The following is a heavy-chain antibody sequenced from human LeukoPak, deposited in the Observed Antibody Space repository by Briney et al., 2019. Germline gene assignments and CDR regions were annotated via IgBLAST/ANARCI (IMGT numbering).Heavy chain of an antibody. Sequence: SETLSLTCTVSGGSIRSYYWSWIRQPPGKGLEWIGYIYYRGSTNYNPSLKRRVTISVDTSKNQFSLTLTSVTAADTAVYYCARDRGYFQHWGQGTLVTVSS. J-gene: IGHJ1*01. D-gene: IGHD5-24*01. CDR3: ARDRGYFQH. V-gene: IGHV4-59*01. CDR1: GGSIRSYY. CDR2: IYYRGST.